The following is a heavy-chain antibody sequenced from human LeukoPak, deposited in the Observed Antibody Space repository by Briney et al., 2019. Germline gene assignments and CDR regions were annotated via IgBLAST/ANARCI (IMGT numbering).Heavy chain of an antibody. CDR1: GFTFSSYW. CDR2: INTDGSST. D-gene: IGHD2-2*02. CDR3: ASTDVIVVVPAAIRGDAFDI. Sequence: GGSLRLSCAASGFTFSSYWMHWVRQAPGKGLVWVSRINTDGSSTSYADSVKGRFTISRDNAKNTLYLQMNSLRAEDTAVYYCASTDVIVVVPAAIRGDAFDIWGQGTMVTVSS. V-gene: IGHV3-74*01. J-gene: IGHJ3*02.